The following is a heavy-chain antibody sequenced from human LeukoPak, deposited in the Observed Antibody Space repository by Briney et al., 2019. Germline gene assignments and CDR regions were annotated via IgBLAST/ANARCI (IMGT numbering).Heavy chain of an antibody. CDR2: IYTSGST. CDR3: ARNSVEGY. J-gene: IGHJ4*02. D-gene: IGHD1-1*01. CDR1: GGSMGGYS. Sequence: SETLSLTCTVSGGSMGGYSWSWVRQPPGKGLEWIGRIYTSGSTNYNPSLKSRVTMSVDTSKNQFSLKLSSVTAADTGVYYCARNSVEGYWGQGTLVTVSS. V-gene: IGHV4-4*07.